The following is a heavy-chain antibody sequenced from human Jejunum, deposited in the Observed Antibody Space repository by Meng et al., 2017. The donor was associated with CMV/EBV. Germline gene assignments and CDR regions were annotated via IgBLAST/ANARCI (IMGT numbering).Heavy chain of an antibody. CDR3: VRDVFGPPETAQWAQH. CDR2: IGTGGGT. D-gene: IGHD3-10*01. J-gene: IGHJ1*01. CDR1: GFNFSSYA. V-gene: IGHV3/OR16-10*01. Sequence: SGFNFSSYAMHWVRKAPGKGLEWVSAIGTGGGTYYADSVKGRFTISRDNAKNSLYLQMNSLRPEHTALYYCVRDVFGPPETAQWAQHWGQGTLVTVSS.